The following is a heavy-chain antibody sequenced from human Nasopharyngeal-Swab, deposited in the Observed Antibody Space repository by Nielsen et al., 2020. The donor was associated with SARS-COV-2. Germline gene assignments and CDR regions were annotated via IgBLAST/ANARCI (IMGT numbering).Heavy chain of an antibody. CDR3: ARGRPDSESMEWYPPRKCFDS. D-gene: IGHD2-8*01. CDR1: GYTSTGFD. J-gene: IGHJ5*01. CDR2: INLNSGNA. V-gene: IGHV1-8*01. Sequence: ASVKVSCKASGYTSTGFDINWVRHVAAQGLEWMGWINLNSGNAGYAEKFQGRVTMTRDTSIRTAYMELSSLASGDTAIYYCARGRPDSESMEWYPPRKCFDSWGQGTLVTVSS.